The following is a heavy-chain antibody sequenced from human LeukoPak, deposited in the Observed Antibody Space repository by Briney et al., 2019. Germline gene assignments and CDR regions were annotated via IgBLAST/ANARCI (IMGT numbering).Heavy chain of an antibody. J-gene: IGHJ1*01. Sequence: SVKVSCKASGGTFSSYAISWVRQAPGQGLEWVGGIIPIFGTANYAQKFQGRVTITADESTSTAYMELSSLRSEDTAVYYCARDHCSSTSCYLYFQHWGQGTLVTVSS. CDR3: ARDHCSSTSCYLYFQH. CDR2: IIPIFGTA. D-gene: IGHD2-2*01. CDR1: GGTFSSYA. V-gene: IGHV1-69*01.